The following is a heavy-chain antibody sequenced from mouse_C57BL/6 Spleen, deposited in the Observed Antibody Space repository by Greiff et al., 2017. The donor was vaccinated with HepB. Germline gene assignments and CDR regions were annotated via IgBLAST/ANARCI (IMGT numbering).Heavy chain of an antibody. CDR3: ARHEDYYGSPYAMDY. V-gene: IGHV5-15*01. CDR1: GFTFSDYG. CDR2: ISNLAYSI. D-gene: IGHD1-1*01. J-gene: IGHJ4*01. Sequence: EVQLVESGGGLVQPGGSLKLSCAASGFTFSDYGMAWVRQAPRKGPEWVAFISNLAYSIYYADTVTGRFTISRENAKNTLYLEMSSLRSEDTAMYYCARHEDYYGSPYAMDYWGQGTSVTVSS.